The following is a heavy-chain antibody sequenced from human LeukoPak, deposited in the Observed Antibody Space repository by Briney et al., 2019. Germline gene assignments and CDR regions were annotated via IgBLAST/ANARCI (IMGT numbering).Heavy chain of an antibody. D-gene: IGHD3-22*01. Sequence: GGSLRLSCAASGFTFSSYAMHWVRQAPGKGLEWVAVISYDGSNKYYADSVKGRFTISRDNSKNTLYLQMNSLRAEDTAVYYCASTTPDYYDSSGYFDYWGQGTLVTVSS. J-gene: IGHJ4*02. CDR3: ASTTPDYYDSSGYFDY. CDR2: ISYDGSNK. CDR1: GFTFSSYA. V-gene: IGHV3-30*14.